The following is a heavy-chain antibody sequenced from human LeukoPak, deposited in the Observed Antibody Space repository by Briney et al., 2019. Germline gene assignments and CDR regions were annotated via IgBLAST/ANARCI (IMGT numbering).Heavy chain of an antibody. D-gene: IGHD2-2*01. CDR1: GFTFSSYG. CDR2: IWYDGSNK. CDR3: ASSRYCSSTSCFYFDY. V-gene: IGHV3-33*01. J-gene: IGHJ4*02. Sequence: GGSLRLSCAASGFTFSSYGMQWVRQAPGKGLEWVALIWYDGSNKYYVDSVKGRFTISRDNSKNTMYLQMNSLRAEDTAVYYCASSRYCSSTSCFYFDYWGQGTLVTVSS.